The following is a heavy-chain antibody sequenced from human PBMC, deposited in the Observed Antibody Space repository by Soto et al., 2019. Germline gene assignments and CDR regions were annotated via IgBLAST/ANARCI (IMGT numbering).Heavy chain of an antibody. V-gene: IGHV1-18*01. D-gene: IGHD3-10*01. CDR3: VRDLDGSGSYYTDY. CDR1: GYMFINYG. Sequence: ASVKVSCKASGYMFINYGISCVRQAPGQGLEWMGWISVYNGKTNYAQKLQGRVTMTTDTSTSTAYMELRSLRSDDTAVYYCVRDLDGSGSYYTDYWGPGTLVTVSS. J-gene: IGHJ4*02. CDR2: ISVYNGKT.